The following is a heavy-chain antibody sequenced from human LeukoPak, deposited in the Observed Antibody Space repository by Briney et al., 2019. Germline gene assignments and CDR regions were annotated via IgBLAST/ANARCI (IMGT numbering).Heavy chain of an antibody. V-gene: IGHV3-23*01. CDR3: AKDLSSRPYYYYYYMDV. Sequence: GSLRLSCAASGFTFSSYAMSWVRQAPGKGLEWVSAISGSGGSTYYADSVKGRFTISRDNSKNTLYLQMNSLRAEDTAVYYCAKDLSSRPYYYYYYMDVWGKGTTVTVSS. J-gene: IGHJ6*03. CDR2: ISGSGGST. CDR1: GFTFSSYA. D-gene: IGHD6-13*01.